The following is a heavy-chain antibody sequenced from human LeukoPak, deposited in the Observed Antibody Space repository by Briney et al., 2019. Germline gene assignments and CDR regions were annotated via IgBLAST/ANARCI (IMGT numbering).Heavy chain of an antibody. CDR1: GFTVSSNY. J-gene: IGHJ6*03. Sequence: PGGSLRLSCAASGFTVSSNYMSWVRQAPGKGLEWVSVIYSGGSTYYADSVKGRFTISRDNSKNTLYLQMNSLRAEDTAVYYCARAGQQLGNYYYYYMDVWGKGTTVTVSS. V-gene: IGHV3-53*01. CDR3: ARAGQQLGNYYYYYMDV. CDR2: IYSGGST. D-gene: IGHD6-13*01.